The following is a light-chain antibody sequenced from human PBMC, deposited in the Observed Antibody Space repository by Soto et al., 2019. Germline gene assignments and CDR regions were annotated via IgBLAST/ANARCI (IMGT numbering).Light chain of an antibody. CDR2: DIS. V-gene: IGLV7-46*01. CDR3: LLNYNGARV. J-gene: IGLJ3*02. Sequence: QTVVTQEPSLTVSPGGTVTLTCGSSTGGVTSDHHPYWFQQKPGQAPTTLIYDISVKHSWTPARFSGSLLGDKAALTLSGAQPADEADYYCLLNYNGARVFGGGTKLTVL. CDR1: TGGVTSDHH.